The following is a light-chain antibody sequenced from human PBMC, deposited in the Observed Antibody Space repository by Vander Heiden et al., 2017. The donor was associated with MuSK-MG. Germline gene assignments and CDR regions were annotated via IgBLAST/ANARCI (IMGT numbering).Light chain of an antibody. Sequence: IVLTQSPGTLSLSPGERATLPCRASQSVSSSYLAWYQQKPGQAPRLLIYGSSSRATGIPDRFSGSGSGTDFTLTISRLEPEDFAVYYCQQDGSSPLTFGGGTKVEIK. CDR1: QSVSSSY. CDR3: QQDGSSPLT. V-gene: IGKV3-20*01. J-gene: IGKJ4*01. CDR2: GSS.